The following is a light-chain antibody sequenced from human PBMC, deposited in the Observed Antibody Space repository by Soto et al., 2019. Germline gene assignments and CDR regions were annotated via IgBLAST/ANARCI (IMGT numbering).Light chain of an antibody. J-gene: IGKJ5*01. CDR2: GAS. CDR1: PSVSNN. V-gene: IGKV3-15*01. CDR3: QQYNNWPPIT. Sequence: TPPSRSLHLSPGDRATLSCRASPSVSNNYLAWYQQKPAQAPTLLIYGASTRATSIPARFSGSGSGTEFSLTIISLQSEDFSVYYCQQYNNWPPITFGQGTRLEIK.